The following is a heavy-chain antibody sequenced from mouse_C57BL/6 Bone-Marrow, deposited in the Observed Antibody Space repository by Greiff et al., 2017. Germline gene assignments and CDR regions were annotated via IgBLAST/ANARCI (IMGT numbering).Heavy chain of an antibody. CDR2: IYPGDGDT. V-gene: IGHV1-80*01. D-gene: IGHD2-3*01. Sequence: VQLQQSGAELVKPGASVKISCKASGYAFSSYWMNWVKQRPGKGLEWIGQIYPGDGDTNYNGKFKGKATLTADKSSSTAYMQLSSLTSEDSAVYFCARGSMMVTKFAYWGQGTLVTVSA. J-gene: IGHJ3*01. CDR3: ARGSMMVTKFAY. CDR1: GYAFSSYW.